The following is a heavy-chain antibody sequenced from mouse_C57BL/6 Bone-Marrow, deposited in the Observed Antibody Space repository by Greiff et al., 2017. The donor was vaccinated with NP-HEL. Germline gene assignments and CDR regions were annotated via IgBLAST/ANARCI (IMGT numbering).Heavy chain of an antibody. CDR2: IIPYNGGT. CDR1: GYTFTDYY. J-gene: IGHJ1*03. V-gene: IGHV1-19*01. CDR3: ARRRYGSSHWYFDV. D-gene: IGHD1-1*01. Sequence: EVQLQQSGPVLVKPGASVKMSCKASGYTFTDYYMNWVKQSHGKSLEWIGVIIPYNGGTSSNQKFKGKATLTVAKSSSTAYFDLNSMTSEDSAVYYCARRRYGSSHWYFDVWGTGTTVTVSA.